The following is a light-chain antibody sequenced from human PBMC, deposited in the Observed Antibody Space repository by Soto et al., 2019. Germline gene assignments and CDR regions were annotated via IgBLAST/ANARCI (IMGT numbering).Light chain of an antibody. J-gene: IGKJ4*01. V-gene: IGKV1-39*01. CDR3: QQYYSYPLT. CDR1: QSISSY. CDR2: AAS. Sequence: DIQMTQSPSSLSASVGDRFTITCRASQSISSYLNWYQQKPGKAPKLLIYAASSLQSGVPSRFSGSGSGTDFTLTISSLQPEDFATYYCQQYYSYPLTFGGGTKVDIK.